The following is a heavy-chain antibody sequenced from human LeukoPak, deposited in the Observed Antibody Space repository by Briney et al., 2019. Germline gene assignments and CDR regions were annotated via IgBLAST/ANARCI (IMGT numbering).Heavy chain of an antibody. V-gene: IGHV2-5*02. J-gene: IGHJ4*02. D-gene: IGHD1-1*01. Sequence: SGPTLVNPTQTLALTCTFSGFSLSTSGVGVGWIRQPPGQALEWLALIYWDDDKRYSPSLKSRLIITKDTSKNLVVLTMTNMDPVDTATYYCAHGTTSSPVDYWGQGTLVTVSS. CDR3: AHGTTSSPVDY. CDR2: IYWDDDK. CDR1: GFSLSTSGVG.